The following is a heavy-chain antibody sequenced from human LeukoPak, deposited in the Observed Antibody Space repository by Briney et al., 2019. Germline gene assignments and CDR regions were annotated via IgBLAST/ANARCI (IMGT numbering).Heavy chain of an antibody. Sequence: PSETLSLTCTVSGDSVTNSNYFWSWIRQPAGKRLEWIGRRHTTGSTNYHPSLETRLTISEETSKNQFSLELRSVTAADTAIYYCARVAVKSGAMMYWFDVWGQGILVTVSS. CDR3: ARVAVKSGAMMYWFDV. J-gene: IGHJ5*02. D-gene: IGHD2-2*01. CDR1: GDSVTNSNYF. V-gene: IGHV4-61*02. CDR2: RHTTGST.